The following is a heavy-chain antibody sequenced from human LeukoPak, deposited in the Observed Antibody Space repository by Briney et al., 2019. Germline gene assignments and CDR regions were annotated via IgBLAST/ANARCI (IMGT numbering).Heavy chain of an antibody. J-gene: IGHJ4*02. CDR3: ARHPPLGGFDY. D-gene: IGHD7-27*01. CDR1: GGLITNYY. Sequence: SETLSLTCTVSGGLITNYYWSWIRQSPGKGLEWIGYISYSGITNYNPSLKSRVTISGDTPKNQFSLQLNSVTAADTAVYYCARHPPLGGFDYWGQGTLVTVSS. CDR2: ISYSGIT. V-gene: IGHV4-59*08.